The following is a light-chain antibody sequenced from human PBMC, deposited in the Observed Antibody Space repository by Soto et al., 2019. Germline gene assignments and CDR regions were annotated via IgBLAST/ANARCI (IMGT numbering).Light chain of an antibody. J-gene: IGLJ3*02. Sequence: QSVLTQPASVSGSPGQSITISCTGTSSDVGGYNYVSWYQQHPGKAPKLMIYDVNNRPSGISNRFSGSKSGNTASLTISGLQAEDEADYYCSSYTSSSTQVVFGGGTQLTVL. CDR1: SSDVGGYNY. CDR2: DVN. CDR3: SSYTSSSTQVV. V-gene: IGLV2-14*03.